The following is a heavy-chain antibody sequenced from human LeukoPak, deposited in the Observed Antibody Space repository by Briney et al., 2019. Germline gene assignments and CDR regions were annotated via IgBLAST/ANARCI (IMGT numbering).Heavy chain of an antibody. Sequence: GASVKVSCKASGGTFSSYAISWVRQAPGQGLEWMGGIIPIFGTANYAQKFQGRVTITADESTSTAYMELSSLRSEDTAVYYCARETVARFGELLWDALDIWGQGTMVTVSS. V-gene: IGHV1-69*13. D-gene: IGHD3-10*01. J-gene: IGHJ3*02. CDR3: ARETVARFGELLWDALDI. CDR1: GGTFSSYA. CDR2: IIPIFGTA.